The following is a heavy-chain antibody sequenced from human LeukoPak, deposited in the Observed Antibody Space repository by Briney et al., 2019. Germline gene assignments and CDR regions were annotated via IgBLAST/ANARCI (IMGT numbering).Heavy chain of an antibody. CDR2: ISSNGGST. D-gene: IGHD3-10*01. CDR1: GFTFSRYA. Sequence: GGSLKLSCSASGFTFSRYAMHWVRQAPGKGLEYVSAISSNGGSTYYADSVKGRFTISRDNSRNTLHLQMSSLRVEDTAVYYCVKDSSSGSYFDYWGPGTLVTVSS. V-gene: IGHV3-64D*06. CDR3: VKDSSSGSYFDY. J-gene: IGHJ4*02.